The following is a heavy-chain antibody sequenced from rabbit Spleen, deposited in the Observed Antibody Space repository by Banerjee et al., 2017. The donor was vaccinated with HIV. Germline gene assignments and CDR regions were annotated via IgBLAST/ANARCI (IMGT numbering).Heavy chain of an antibody. CDR1: GFTLSSNYW. J-gene: IGHJ4*01. V-gene: IGHV1S45*01. CDR2: IDAASDGGT. CDR3: ARNFAL. Sequence: QEQLEESGGDLVKPEGSLTLTCTASGFTLSSNYWICWVRQAPGKGLEWIACIDAASDGGTYYASWAKGRFTISKTSSTTVTLQMTSLTAADTATYFCARNFALWGPGTLVTVS.